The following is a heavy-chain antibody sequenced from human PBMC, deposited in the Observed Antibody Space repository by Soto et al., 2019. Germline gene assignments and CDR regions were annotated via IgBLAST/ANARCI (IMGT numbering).Heavy chain of an antibody. CDR1: GGSIRGYY. J-gene: IGHJ5*02. CDR3: AMTKTTLYNGFDP. V-gene: IGHV4-59*08. CDR2: IYYTGST. Sequence: SEALCLTWTVSGGSIRGYYWSWSRQTPGKGLEWIGQIYYTGSTNYNPSLKSRVTISVDTSKKHFYLKLSSVTAGDTAMYYCAMTKTTLYNGFDPWGQGTEVTVTS. D-gene: IGHD3-16*01.